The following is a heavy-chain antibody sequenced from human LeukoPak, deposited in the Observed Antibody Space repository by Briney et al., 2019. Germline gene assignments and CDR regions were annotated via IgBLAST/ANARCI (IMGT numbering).Heavy chain of an antibody. CDR1: GFSFSSYS. CDR3: SRVDENGYNFA. J-gene: IGHJ5*02. V-gene: IGHV3-21*01. CDR2: ISGGSSYI. D-gene: IGHD5-24*01. Sequence: GGSLRLSCAASGFSFSSYSMNWVRQAPGKGPEWVSSISGGSSYIYYADSVKGRFTISRDNAKNSLFLQMNSLRAEDTAVYYCSRVDENGYNFAWGQGTLVTVSS.